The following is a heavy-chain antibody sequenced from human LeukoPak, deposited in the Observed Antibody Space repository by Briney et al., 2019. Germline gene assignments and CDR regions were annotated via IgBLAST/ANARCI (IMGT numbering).Heavy chain of an antibody. CDR3: ARPHTLDRTTKYYFDY. CDR2: IYPGDSDT. J-gene: IGHJ4*02. Sequence: GESLKISCKASGYSLTSYWIGWVRKMPGKGLEWMGIIYPGDSDTRYSPSFQGHVTISADKSITTAYLQWTSLEASDTAMYYCARPHTLDRTTKYYFDYWGQGTLVTVSS. D-gene: IGHD1-14*01. V-gene: IGHV5-51*01. CDR1: GYSLTSYW.